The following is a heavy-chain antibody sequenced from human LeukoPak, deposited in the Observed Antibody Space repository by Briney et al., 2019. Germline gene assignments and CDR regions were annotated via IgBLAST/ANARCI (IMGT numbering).Heavy chain of an antibody. CDR2: ISSSSSTI. CDR3: AREGWVGSYREVDY. Sequence: GGFLRLSCAASGFTFSSRSMIWVRQAPSEGLEWVSHISSSSSTIYYADSVKGRFTISRDNAKSSLYLQMNSLRADDTAVYYCAREGWVGSYREVDYWGQGTLVTVSS. V-gene: IGHV3-48*01. D-gene: IGHD1-26*01. J-gene: IGHJ4*02. CDR1: GFTFSSRS.